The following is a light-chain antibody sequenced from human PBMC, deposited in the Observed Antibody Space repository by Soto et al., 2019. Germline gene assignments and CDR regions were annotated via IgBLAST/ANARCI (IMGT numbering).Light chain of an antibody. CDR3: SSYTSTNSWV. J-gene: IGLJ3*02. CDR2: DVS. Sequence: QSALTQSASVSGSPGQSITISCTGTSSDVGGYNYVSWYQQHPGKAPKLIIYDVSNRPSGVATRFSVSKSGNTASLTISGLKAEDEDDYSCSSYTSTNSWVFGGGTKLTFL. CDR1: SSDVGGYNY. V-gene: IGLV2-14*01.